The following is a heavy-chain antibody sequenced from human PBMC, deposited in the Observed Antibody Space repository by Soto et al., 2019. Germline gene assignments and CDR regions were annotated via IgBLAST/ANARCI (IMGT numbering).Heavy chain of an antibody. CDR2: IGGYNGDT. V-gene: IGHV1-18*01. CDR1: GYTFTRYG. Sequence: QGQLVQSGAEVKKPGASVKVSCKASGYTFTRYGTSWVRQAPGQGLEWMGWIGGYNGDTNYAQKFQGRVTMTIDTSTLTTYMELRSLTSDDTAVYYCAKNGQPPYYYYGMDVWGQGTTVTVSS. J-gene: IGHJ6*02. CDR3: AKNGQPPYYYYGMDV. D-gene: IGHD2-8*01.